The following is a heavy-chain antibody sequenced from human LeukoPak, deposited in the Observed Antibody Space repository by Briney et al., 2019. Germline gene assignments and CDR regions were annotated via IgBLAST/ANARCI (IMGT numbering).Heavy chain of an antibody. V-gene: IGHV4-34*01. CDR1: GGSFSGYY. CDR3: ARGSHYYDSSGYYFDY. CDR2: INHSGST. Sequence: SETLSLTCAVYGGSFSGYYWSWIRQPPGKGLEWIGEINHSGSTNYNPSLKSRVTISVDTSKNQFSLKLSSVTAADTAVYYCARGSHYYDSSGYYFDYWGQGNLVTVSS. J-gene: IGHJ4*02. D-gene: IGHD3-22*01.